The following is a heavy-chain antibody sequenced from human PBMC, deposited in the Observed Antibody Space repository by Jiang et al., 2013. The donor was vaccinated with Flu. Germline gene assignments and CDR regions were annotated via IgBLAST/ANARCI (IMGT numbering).Heavy chain of an antibody. CDR3: AKLVTFGGVIAHFDY. D-gene: IGHD3-16*02. V-gene: IGHV3-23*01. Sequence: TISRDNSKNTLYLQMNSLRAEDTAVYYCAKLVTFGGVIAHFDYWGQGTLVTVSS. J-gene: IGHJ4*02.